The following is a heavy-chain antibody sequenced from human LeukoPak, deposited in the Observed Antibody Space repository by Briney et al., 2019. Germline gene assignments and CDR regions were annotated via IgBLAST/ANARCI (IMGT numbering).Heavy chain of an antibody. CDR3: AREGLMFTYDSSGLLDAFDI. CDR2: ISSSSSTI. J-gene: IGHJ3*02. Sequence: GGSLRLSCAASGFTFSSYSMNWVRQAPGKGLEWVSYISSSSSTIYYADSVKGRFTISRDNAKNSLYLQMNSLRAEDTAVYYCAREGLMFTYDSSGLLDAFDIWGQGTMVTVSS. D-gene: IGHD3-22*01. V-gene: IGHV3-48*04. CDR1: GFTFSSYS.